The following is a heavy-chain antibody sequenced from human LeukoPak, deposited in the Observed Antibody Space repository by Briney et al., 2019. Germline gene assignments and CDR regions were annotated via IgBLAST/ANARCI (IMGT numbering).Heavy chain of an antibody. CDR1: GGSISSSSYY. Sequence: SETLSLTCTVSGGSISSSSYYWGWIRQPPGKGLVWIGCIYYSGSTYYNPSLKSRVTISVDTSTNQFSLKLSSVTAADTAVYYCARHGGCTNGACYTGVGAFDIWGQGTMVTVSS. CDR3: ARHGGCTNGACYTGVGAFDI. CDR2: IYYSGST. V-gene: IGHV4-39*01. J-gene: IGHJ3*02. D-gene: IGHD2-8*01.